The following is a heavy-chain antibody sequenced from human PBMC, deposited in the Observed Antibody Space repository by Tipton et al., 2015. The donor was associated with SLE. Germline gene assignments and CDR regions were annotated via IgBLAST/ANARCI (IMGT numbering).Heavy chain of an antibody. V-gene: IGHV3-11*05. Sequence: SLRLSCAASGFTFSDYYMSWIRQAPGKGLEWVSYISSSSSYTNYADSVKGRFTISRDNAKNTLYLQMNSLRAEDTAVYYCAKDPTPTRIVVVTYYFDYWGQGTLVTVSS. CDR1: GFTFSDYY. D-gene: IGHD3-22*01. CDR3: AKDPTPTRIVVVTYYFDY. J-gene: IGHJ4*02. CDR2: ISSSSSYT.